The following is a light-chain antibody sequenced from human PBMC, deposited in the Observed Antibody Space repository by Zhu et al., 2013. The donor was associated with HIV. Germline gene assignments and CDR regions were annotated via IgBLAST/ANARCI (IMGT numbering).Light chain of an antibody. J-gene: IGKJ4*01. Sequence: DIEMTQSPSSLSASVGDRVTITCRASQGISTYLNWYQQTPKKAPKLLIYGASTLYSGVPSRFSGSGSGADFTLTISSLQAEDFASYYCQQSYVTPFTFGGRTKVEI. CDR3: QQSYVTPFT. V-gene: IGKV1-39*01. CDR2: GAS. CDR1: QGISTY.